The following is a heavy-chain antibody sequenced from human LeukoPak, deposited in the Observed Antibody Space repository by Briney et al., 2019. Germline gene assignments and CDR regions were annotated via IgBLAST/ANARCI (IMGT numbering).Heavy chain of an antibody. Sequence: PGESLRLSCAASGLTFSNAWMSWVRQAPGKGLEWVGRIGISTDGGTTDYAAPVKGRFTISRDDSKNTLYLQMTSLRAEDTAVYYCARVAVAGTSFDYWGQGTLVTVSS. D-gene: IGHD6-19*01. CDR2: IGISTDGGTT. V-gene: IGHV3-15*04. J-gene: IGHJ4*02. CDR3: ARVAVAGTSFDY. CDR1: GLTFSNAW.